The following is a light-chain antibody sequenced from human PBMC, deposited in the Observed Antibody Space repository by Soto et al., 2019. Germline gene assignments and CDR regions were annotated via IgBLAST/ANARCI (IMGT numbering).Light chain of an antibody. CDR1: SSDVGGYNY. V-gene: IGLV2-14*01. CDR3: SSYTSSSTYVV. CDR2: DVG. J-gene: IGLJ2*01. Sequence: QPALTQPASVSGSPGQSITISCTGTSSDVGGYNYVSWYQQHPGKAPKLMIYDVGNRPSGVSNRFSGSKSGNTASLTISGLQAEDEADYYCSSYTSSSTYVVFGGGTKLTVL.